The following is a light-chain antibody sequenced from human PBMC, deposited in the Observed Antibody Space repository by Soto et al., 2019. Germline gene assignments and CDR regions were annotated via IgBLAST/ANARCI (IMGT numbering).Light chain of an antibody. J-gene: IGKJ1*01. CDR2: GAS. V-gene: IGKV3-20*01. CDR1: QSVSSSY. Sequence: ETVMTQSPATRSVSPGARPTLSCRASQSVSSSYLAWYQQKPGQAPRLLIYGASSRATGIPDRFSGSGSGTDFALTISRLEPEDFAVYYCQQYGSSPQTFGQGTKVDIK. CDR3: QQYGSSPQT.